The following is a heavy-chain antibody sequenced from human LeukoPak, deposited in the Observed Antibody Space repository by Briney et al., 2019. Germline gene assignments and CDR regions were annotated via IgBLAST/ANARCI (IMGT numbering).Heavy chain of an antibody. CDR1: GYSISSGYY. J-gene: IGHJ4*02. V-gene: IGHV4-38-2*02. Sequence: SETLSLTCTVSGYSISSGYYWGWIRQPPGKGLEWIGSIYHSGSTYYNPSLKSRVTISVDTSKNQFSLKLSSVTAADTAVYYCARGAYDILTGYYAYYFDYWGQGTLVTVSS. D-gene: IGHD3-9*01. CDR2: IYHSGST. CDR3: ARGAYDILTGYYAYYFDY.